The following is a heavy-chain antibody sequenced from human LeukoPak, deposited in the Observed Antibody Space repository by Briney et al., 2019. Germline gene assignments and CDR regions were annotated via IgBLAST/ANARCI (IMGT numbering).Heavy chain of an antibody. D-gene: IGHD6-6*01. CDR1: GGSFSGYY. J-gene: IGHJ4*02. Sequence: SETLSLTCAVYGGSFSGYYWSWSRQPPGKGLEWIGEINHSGSTNYNPSLKSRVTISVDTSKNQFPLKLSSVTAADTAVYYCARGGVAARRGLSYWGQGTLVTVSS. CDR3: ARGGVAARRGLSY. CDR2: INHSGST. V-gene: IGHV4-34*01.